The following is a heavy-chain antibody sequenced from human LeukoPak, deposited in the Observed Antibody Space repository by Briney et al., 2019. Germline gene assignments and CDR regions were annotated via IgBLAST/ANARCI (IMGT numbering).Heavy chain of an antibody. D-gene: IGHD6-19*01. CDR3: ARRPSSGWFDF. V-gene: IGHV4-4*09. CDR2: IYPSGST. Sequence: SQTLSLTCTVSGGSINGYYWSWIRQPPGKGLEWIGNIYPSGSTNYNPSLKSRVTISVDTSKNQFSLKLSSVTAADRAVYYCARRPSSGWFDFWGQGILVTVSS. CDR1: GGSINGYY. J-gene: IGHJ4*02.